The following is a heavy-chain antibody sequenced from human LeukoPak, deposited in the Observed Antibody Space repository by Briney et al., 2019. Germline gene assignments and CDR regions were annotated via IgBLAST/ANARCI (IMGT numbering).Heavy chain of an antibody. CDR1: GGSISRSGYS. D-gene: IGHD2-2*02. Sequence: SETLSLTCAVSGGSISRSGYSWRWIRQPPGKGLDWIAYIYYTGSTYYNPSLKSRVTISLDTSKNQFSLKLTSVTAADTAVYYCARSDIVVVPAAIGWFDPWGQGTLVTVSS. CDR2: IYYTGST. CDR3: ARSDIVVVPAAIGWFDP. J-gene: IGHJ5*02. V-gene: IGHV4-30-4*07.